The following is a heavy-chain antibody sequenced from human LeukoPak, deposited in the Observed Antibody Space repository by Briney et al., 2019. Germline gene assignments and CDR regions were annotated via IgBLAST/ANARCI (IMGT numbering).Heavy chain of an antibody. CDR2: ISGSGGST. CDR1: GFIFNYDG. V-gene: IGHV3-23*01. CDR3: AKHDGYGVREYQLLYNY. Sequence: PGGSLRLSCATSGFIFNYDGRDWVRQAQGKGLEWVSAISGSGGSTYYADSVKGRFTISRDNSKNTLYLQMNGLRAEDTAVYYCAKHDGYGVREYQLLYNYWGQGTLVTVSS. D-gene: IGHD2-2*02. J-gene: IGHJ4*02.